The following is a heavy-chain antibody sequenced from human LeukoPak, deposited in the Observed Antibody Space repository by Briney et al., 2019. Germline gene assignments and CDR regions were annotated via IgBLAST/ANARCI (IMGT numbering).Heavy chain of an antibody. V-gene: IGHV3-33*06. CDR2: IWYDGSNK. Sequence: AGRSLRLSCAASGFTFSSYGMHWVRQAPGKGLEWVAVIWYDGSNKYYADSVKGRFTISRDNSKNTLYLQMNSLRAEETAVYYCAKDWSSGVFGSYYFDYWGQGTLVTVSS. J-gene: IGHJ4*02. CDR3: AKDWSSGVFGSYYFDY. D-gene: IGHD3-10*01. CDR1: GFTFSSYG.